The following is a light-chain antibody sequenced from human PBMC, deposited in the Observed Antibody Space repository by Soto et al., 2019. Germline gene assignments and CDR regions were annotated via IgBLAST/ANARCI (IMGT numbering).Light chain of an antibody. Sequence: DIQMTQSPSTLSASVGDRVTITCRASQTISTWMAWYQQKPGKAPKLLVYDASTLQSGVASRFSGSGSGTEFTLIISGLQPDDSATYYCQQYKRYWMFGQGTKVDIK. CDR2: DAS. J-gene: IGKJ1*01. CDR1: QTISTW. CDR3: QQYKRYWM. V-gene: IGKV1-5*01.